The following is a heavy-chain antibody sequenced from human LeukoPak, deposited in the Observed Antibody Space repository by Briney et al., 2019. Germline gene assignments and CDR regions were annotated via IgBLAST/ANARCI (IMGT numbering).Heavy chain of an antibody. CDR1: GGSISSGGYS. V-gene: IGHV4-30-2*01. Sequence: PSETLSLTCAVSGGSISSGGYSWSWIRQPPGRGXEWIGYIYHSGSTYYNXXLKSRVTISVDRSKNQFSLKLSSVTAADTAVYYCARGSGTTPPFIWGQGTLVTVSS. CDR3: ARGSGTTPPFI. CDR2: IYHSGST. J-gene: IGHJ4*02. D-gene: IGHD1-1*01.